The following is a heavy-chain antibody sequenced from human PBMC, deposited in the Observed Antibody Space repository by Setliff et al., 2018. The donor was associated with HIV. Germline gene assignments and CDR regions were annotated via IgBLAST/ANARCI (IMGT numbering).Heavy chain of an antibody. V-gene: IGHV3-53*05. CDR1: GFSVSTNY. CDR2: IYRGDGGDVT. CDR3: AIRSLLGLQV. Sequence: PGGSLRLSCAASGFSVSTNYMTWVRQAPGGGLEWVSVIYRGDGGDVTHYTDSVKGRFTISRDNSKDTVFRQMNRLSFEDTAVYYCAIRSLLGLQVWGQGSLVTVSS. J-gene: IGHJ1*01.